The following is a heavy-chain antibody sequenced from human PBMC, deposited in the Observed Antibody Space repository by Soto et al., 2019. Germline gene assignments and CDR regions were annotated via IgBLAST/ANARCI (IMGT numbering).Heavy chain of an antibody. Sequence: PGGSLRLSCAASGFTFNDYAMHWVRQAPGKGLEWVSGITWNSAWMGYADSVKGRFTISRDNAKNSLYLQMNSLRAEDTAVYYCARDSVRYLNYFDYWGQGTLVTVSS. CDR3: ARDSVRYLNYFDY. D-gene: IGHD3-9*01. CDR1: GFTFNDYA. V-gene: IGHV3-9*01. CDR2: ITWNSAWM. J-gene: IGHJ4*02.